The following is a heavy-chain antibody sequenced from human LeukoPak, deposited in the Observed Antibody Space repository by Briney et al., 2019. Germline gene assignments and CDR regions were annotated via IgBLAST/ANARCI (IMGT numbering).Heavy chain of an antibody. J-gene: IGHJ5*02. CDR3: ARGPLYSSGWYTGENWFDP. CDR1: GGSFSGYY. CDR2: INHSGST. D-gene: IGHD6-19*01. V-gene: IGHV4-34*01. Sequence: SETLSLTCAVYGGSFSGYYWSWIRQPPGKGLVWIGEINHSGSTNYNPSLKSRVTISVDTSKNQFSLKLSSVTAADTAVYYCARGPLYSSGWYTGENWFDPWGQGTLVTVSS.